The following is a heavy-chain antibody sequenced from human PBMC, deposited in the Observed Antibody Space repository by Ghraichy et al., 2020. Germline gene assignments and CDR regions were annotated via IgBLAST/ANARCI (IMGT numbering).Heavy chain of an antibody. J-gene: IGHJ6*02. CDR3: ARETVTTLPIGYYYGMDV. V-gene: IGHV1-46*01. D-gene: IGHD4-11*01. Sequence: ASVKVSCKASGYTFTSYYMHWVRQAPGQGLEWMGIINPSGGSTSYAQKFQGRVTMTRDTSTSTVYMELSSLRSEDTAVYYCARETVTTLPIGYYYGMDVWGQGTTVTVSS. CDR2: INPSGGST. CDR1: GYTFTSYY.